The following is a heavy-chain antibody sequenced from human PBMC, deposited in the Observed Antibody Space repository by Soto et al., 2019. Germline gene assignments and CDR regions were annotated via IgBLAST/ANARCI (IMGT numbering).Heavy chain of an antibody. V-gene: IGHV1-69*08. CDR2: IIPILGIA. CDR1: GGTFSSYT. Sequence: QVQLVQSGAEVKKPGSSVKVSCKASGGTFSSYTISWVRQAPGQGLEWMGRIIPILGIANYAQKFQGRVTITADKSTSTASMELSSLRSEDTAVYYCARDGGYCSSTSCYYPYYYYGMDVWGQGTTVTVSS. CDR3: ARDGGYCSSTSCYYPYYYYGMDV. D-gene: IGHD2-2*01. J-gene: IGHJ6*02.